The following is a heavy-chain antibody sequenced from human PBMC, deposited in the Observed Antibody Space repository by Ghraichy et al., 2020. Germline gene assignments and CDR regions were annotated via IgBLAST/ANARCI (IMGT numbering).Heavy chain of an antibody. CDR2: IYYSGST. CDR1: GGSIRSYY. CDR3: ARDGLYCSGGSCYSD. J-gene: IGHJ4*02. D-gene: IGHD2-15*01. Sequence: SETLSLTCTVSGGSIRSYYWSWIRQPPGKGLEWIGYIYYSGSTNYNPSLKSRVTISVDTSKNQFSLKLSSVTAADTAVDYCARDGLYCSGGSCYSDWGQGTLVTVSS. V-gene: IGHV4-59*01.